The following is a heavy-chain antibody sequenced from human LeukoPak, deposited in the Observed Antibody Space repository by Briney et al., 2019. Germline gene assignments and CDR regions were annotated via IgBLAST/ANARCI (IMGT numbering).Heavy chain of an antibody. CDR3: AKDLRSGWDAFDI. Sequence: KPGGSLRLSCAASGFTFSSYGMNWVRQAPGKGLEWVAFIWYGGSNKYYADSVKGRFTISRDNSKKTLYLQMNSLRAEDTAVYYCAKDLRSGWDAFDIWGQGTMVTVSS. V-gene: IGHV3-30*02. CDR1: GFTFSSYG. CDR2: IWYGGSNK. D-gene: IGHD6-19*01. J-gene: IGHJ3*02.